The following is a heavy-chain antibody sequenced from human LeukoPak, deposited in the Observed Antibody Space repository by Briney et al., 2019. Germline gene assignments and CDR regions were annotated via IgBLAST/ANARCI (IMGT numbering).Heavy chain of an antibody. V-gene: IGHV3-30*02. D-gene: IGHD2-2*01. CDR1: GFTFSSYA. Sequence: PGGSLRLSCAASGFTFSSYAMYRVRQAPGEGLEWVALAHHDGTKYYSDSVKGRFTVSRDNSKNTVYLQMSSLRAEDTAVYYCAKDTNAFSCDHWGQGTLVTVSS. CDR3: AKDTNAFSCDH. CDR2: AHHDGTK. J-gene: IGHJ4*02.